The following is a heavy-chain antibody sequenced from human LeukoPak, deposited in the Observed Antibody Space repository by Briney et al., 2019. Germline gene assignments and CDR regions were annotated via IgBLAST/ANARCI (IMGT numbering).Heavy chain of an antibody. CDR1: GFTFSSYE. J-gene: IGHJ6*02. D-gene: IGHD2-21*02. CDR3: ARETFLGGDNYSGMDV. CDR2: ISSGKTI. V-gene: IGHV3-48*03. Sequence: QSGRSLRLSCAASGFTFSSYEMNWVRQAPGKGLEWVSYISSGKTIYYADSVKGRFTISRDNAKNSLYLQMNSLRAEDTAVYYCARETFLGGDNYSGMDVWGQGTTVTVSS.